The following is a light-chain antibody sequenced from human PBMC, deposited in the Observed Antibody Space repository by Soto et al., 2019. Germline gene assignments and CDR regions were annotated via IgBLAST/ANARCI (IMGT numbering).Light chain of an antibody. V-gene: IGKV4-1*01. CDR3: QQYYSTPYT. J-gene: IGKJ2*01. CDR1: QSVLYSSNNQNY. Sequence: DIVMTQSPDSLALSLGERATINCKSSQSVLYSSNNQNYLAWYQQKPGQPPKLLIYWASTRESGVPDRISGSGSGTDFTLTINSLQADDVAVYYCQQYYSTPYTFGQGTKLEIK. CDR2: WAS.